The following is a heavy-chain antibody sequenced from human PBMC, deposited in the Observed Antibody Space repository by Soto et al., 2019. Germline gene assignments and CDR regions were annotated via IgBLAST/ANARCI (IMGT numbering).Heavy chain of an antibody. J-gene: IGHJ6*02. V-gene: IGHV4-30-4*01. D-gene: IGHD4-17*01. CDR2: IYYSGST. Sequence: PSETPSPTCTVSGCSISSVDYYWSWIHQPPGKGLEWIGYIYYSGSTYYNPSLKSRVTISVDTSKNQFSLKLSSVTAADTAVYYCARRTTVVGLYYYGMDVWGQGTTVTVSS. CDR1: GCSISSVDYY. CDR3: ARRTTVVGLYYYGMDV.